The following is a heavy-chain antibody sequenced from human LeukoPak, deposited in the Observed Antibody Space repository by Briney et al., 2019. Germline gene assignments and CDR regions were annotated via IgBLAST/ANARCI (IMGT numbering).Heavy chain of an antibody. V-gene: IGHV3-23*01. CDR1: GFTFSSYA. J-gene: IGHJ4*02. CDR3: AKEEWLRLKFFDY. D-gene: IGHD5-12*01. CDR2: ISGSGGSA. Sequence: GGSLRLSCGASGFTFSSYAMSWVRQAPGKGLEWVSAISGSGGSAYYADSVKGRFTISRDNSKNTLYLQMNSLRAEDTAVYYCAKEEWLRLKFFDYWGQGTLVTVSS.